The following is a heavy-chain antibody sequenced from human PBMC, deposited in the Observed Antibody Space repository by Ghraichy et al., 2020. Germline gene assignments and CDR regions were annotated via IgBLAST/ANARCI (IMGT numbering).Heavy chain of an antibody. D-gene: IGHD3-10*01. CDR1: GFTFSSYW. J-gene: IGHJ4*02. CDR2: IKQDGSEK. V-gene: IGHV3-7*03. Sequence: LSLTCAASGFTFSSYWMSWVRQAPGKGLEWVANIKQDGSEKYYVDSVKGRFTISRDNAKNSLYLQMNSLRAEDTAVYYCARDGEGLDYWGQGTLVTVSS. CDR3: ARDGEGLDY.